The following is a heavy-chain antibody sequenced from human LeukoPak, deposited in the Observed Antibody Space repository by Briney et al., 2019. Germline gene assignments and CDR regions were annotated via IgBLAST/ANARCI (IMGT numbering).Heavy chain of an antibody. CDR2: IIPILGIA. V-gene: IGHV1-69*04. D-gene: IGHD1-26*01. J-gene: IGHJ5*02. CDR1: GGTFSSYT. CDR3: AREGVGSEGWFDP. Sequence: SVKVSFKASGGTFSSYTISWVRQAPGQGLEWMGRIIPILGIANYAQKFQGRVTITADKSTSTAYMELSSLRSEDTAVYYCAREGVGSEGWFDPWGQGTLVTVSS.